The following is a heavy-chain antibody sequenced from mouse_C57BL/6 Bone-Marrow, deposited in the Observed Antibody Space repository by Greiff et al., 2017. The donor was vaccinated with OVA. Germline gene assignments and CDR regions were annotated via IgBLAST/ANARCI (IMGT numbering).Heavy chain of an antibody. D-gene: IGHD1-1*01. CDR1: GFTFSDYY. Sequence: DVMLVESEGGLVQPGSSMKLSCTASGFTFSDYYIAWVRQVPEKGLEWVANINYDGSSTYYLDSLKSRFIISRDNAKNILYLQMSSLKSEDTATYYCARDGYYGNWYFDVWGTGTTVTVSS. V-gene: IGHV5-16*01. CDR2: INYDGSST. J-gene: IGHJ1*03. CDR3: ARDGYYGNWYFDV.